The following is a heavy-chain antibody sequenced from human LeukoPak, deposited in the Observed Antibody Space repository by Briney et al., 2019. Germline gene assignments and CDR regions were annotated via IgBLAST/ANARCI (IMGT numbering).Heavy chain of an antibody. D-gene: IGHD2-15*01. CDR2: IYYSGST. J-gene: IGHJ5*02. CDR1: GGSISSYY. CDR3: AREYCSGGSCYRPWFDP. Sequence: SETLSLTCTVSGGSISSYYWSWIRRPPGKGLEWIGYIYYSGSTNYNPSLKSRVTISVDTSKNQFSLKLSSVTAADTAVYYCAREYCSGGSCYRPWFDPWGQGTLVTVSS. V-gene: IGHV4-59*01.